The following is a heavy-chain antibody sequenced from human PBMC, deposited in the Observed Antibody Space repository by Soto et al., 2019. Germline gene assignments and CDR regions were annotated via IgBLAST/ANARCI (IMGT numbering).Heavy chain of an antibody. CDR3: ARGYCSSTSCSYFYHGMDV. CDR2: ISSSSSTI. CDR1: GFTFSSYS. J-gene: IGHJ6*02. D-gene: IGHD2-2*01. V-gene: IGHV3-48*01. Sequence: PGGSLRLSCAASGFTFSSYSMNWVRQAPGKGLEWVSYISSSSSTIYYADSVKGRFTMSRDDAKNSCYLQMHSLRAEDTAVYYCARGYCSSTSCSYFYHGMDVWGQGTTVTVSS.